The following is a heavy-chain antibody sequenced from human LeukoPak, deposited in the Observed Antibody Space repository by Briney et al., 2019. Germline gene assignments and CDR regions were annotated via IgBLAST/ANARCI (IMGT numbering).Heavy chain of an antibody. V-gene: IGHV3-21*04. CDR1: GFTFSSYS. J-gene: IGHJ4*02. CDR3: AKDEGIAAAEVGGDFAS. Sequence: GGSLRLSCAAAGFTFSSYSMNWVRQAPGRGLEWVSSISGDSIHIYYADSVRGRFTISRDNAKSSLFLQMNSLRAEDTAVYYCAKDEGIAAAEVGGDFASWGQGTLVTVSS. CDR2: ISGDSIHI. D-gene: IGHD6-13*01.